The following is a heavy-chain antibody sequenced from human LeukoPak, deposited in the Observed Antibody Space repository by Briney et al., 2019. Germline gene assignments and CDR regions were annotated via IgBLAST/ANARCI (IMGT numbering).Heavy chain of an antibody. V-gene: IGHV3-23*01. CDR2: FSGSAGNT. D-gene: IGHD2-15*01. CDR3: AKDQPPYCSGGSCYFLGNFDY. CDR1: GFTFSRYA. J-gene: IGHJ4*02. Sequence: PGGSQRLSCAASGFTFSRYAMIWVRQAPGKGLEWGSPFSGSAGNTYCADSVKGRFTISRDNSKNTLYLQMNSLRAEDTAVYYCAKDQPPYCSGGSCYFLGNFDYWGQGTLVTVSS.